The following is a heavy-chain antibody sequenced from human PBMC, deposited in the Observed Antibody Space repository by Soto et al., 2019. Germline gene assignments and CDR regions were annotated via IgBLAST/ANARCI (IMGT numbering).Heavy chain of an antibody. CDR2: ISSSGATT. CDR3: AKVRSARWGAFDL. J-gene: IGHJ3*01. Sequence: EVQVLESGGGLVQPGGSLRLSCAASGFSFSDYAMSWVRQAPGKGLEWVSSISSSGATTYYADSVKGRFTISRDISQNTLYLQMYSLRAEDTALYYCAKVRSARWGAFDLWGRGALVTVSS. D-gene: IGHD1-26*01. V-gene: IGHV3-23*01. CDR1: GFSFSDYA.